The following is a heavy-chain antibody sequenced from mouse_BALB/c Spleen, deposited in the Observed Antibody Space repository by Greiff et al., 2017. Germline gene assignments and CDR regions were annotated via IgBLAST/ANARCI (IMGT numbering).Heavy chain of an antibody. CDR3: TRGRAYYGNYPSYFDV. J-gene: IGHJ1*01. CDR2: IYPGNSDT. V-gene: IGHV1-5*01. Sequence: EVQLQQSGTVLARPGASVKMSCKASGYTFTSYWMHWVKQRPGQGLEWIGAIYPGNSDTSYNQKFKGKAKLTAVTSTSTAYMELSSLTNEDSAVYYCTRGRAYYGNYPSYFDVWGAGTTVTVSS. CDR1: GYTFTSYW. D-gene: IGHD2-10*01.